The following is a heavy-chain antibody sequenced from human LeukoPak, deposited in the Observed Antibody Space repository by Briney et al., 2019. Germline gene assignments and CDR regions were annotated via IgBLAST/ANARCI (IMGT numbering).Heavy chain of an antibody. V-gene: IGHV3-23*01. CDR3: AKETVVVVAATPDAFDI. Sequence: GGSLRLSCAASGFTFSSYAMSWVRQAPGKGLEWVSGISGSGGSTHYADSVKDRFTVSRDNSKNTLYLQMNSLRAEDTAVYYCAKETVVVVAATPDAFDIWGQGTMVTVSS. J-gene: IGHJ3*02. D-gene: IGHD2-15*01. CDR1: GFTFSSYA. CDR2: ISGSGGST.